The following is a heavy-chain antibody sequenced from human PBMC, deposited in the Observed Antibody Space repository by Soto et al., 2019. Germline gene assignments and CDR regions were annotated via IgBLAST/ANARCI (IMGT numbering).Heavy chain of an antibody. Sequence: QVQLVESGGGVVQPGRSLRLSCAASGFTFSSYAMHWVRQAPGKGLEWVAVISYDGSNKYYADSVKGRFTISRDNSKNTLYLQMISLRAEDTAVYYCARDLFYYDSSGSKGYWGQGTLVTVSS. CDR2: ISYDGSNK. CDR1: GFTFSSYA. CDR3: ARDLFYYDSSGSKGY. J-gene: IGHJ1*01. V-gene: IGHV3-30-3*01. D-gene: IGHD3-22*01.